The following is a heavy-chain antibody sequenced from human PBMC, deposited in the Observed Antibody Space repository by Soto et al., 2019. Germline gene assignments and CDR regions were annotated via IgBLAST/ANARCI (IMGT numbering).Heavy chain of an antibody. CDR3: AKDNGNYGSGSFSH. CDR2: ISGTGDSS. D-gene: IGHD3-10*01. V-gene: IGHV3-23*01. J-gene: IGHJ4*02. Sequence: EVQLLESGGGLVQPGGCLRLSCAASGFTFGSYAMSWVRQAPGKGLEWVSLISGTGDSSEYANSVKGRFTISRDYSKTTVFLQMNSLRAEDTAVYFCAKDNGNYGSGSFSHWGQGTLVTVSS. CDR1: GFTFGSYA.